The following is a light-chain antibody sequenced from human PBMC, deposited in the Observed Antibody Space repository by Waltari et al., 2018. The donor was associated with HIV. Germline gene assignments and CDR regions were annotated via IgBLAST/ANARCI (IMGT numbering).Light chain of an antibody. CDR2: SNN. CDR1: TSNIGRNT. CDR3: AAWDDSLNGFV. V-gene: IGLV1-44*01. J-gene: IGLJ1*01. Sequence: QSVLTQPPSASGTPGQRVTISCSGSTSNIGRNTVNWYQQLPGTAPERLIYSNNQRPSVGPDRFSGSKSDTSASLAISGLQSEDEADYYCAAWDDSLNGFVFGPGTKVTVL.